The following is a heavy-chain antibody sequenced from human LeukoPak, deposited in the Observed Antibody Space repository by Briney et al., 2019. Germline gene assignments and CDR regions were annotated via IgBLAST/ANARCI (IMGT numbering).Heavy chain of an antibody. V-gene: IGHV3-48*04. CDR2: ISSSSSTI. CDR3: ARGFRVDTAMAGSDAFDI. D-gene: IGHD5-18*01. Sequence: GGSLRLSCAASGFTFSSYSMNWVRQAPGKGLEWVSYISSSSSTIYYADSVKGRFTISRDNAKNSLYLQMNSLRAEDTAVYYCARGFRVDTAMAGSDAFDIWGQGTMVTVSS. CDR1: GFTFSSYS. J-gene: IGHJ3*02.